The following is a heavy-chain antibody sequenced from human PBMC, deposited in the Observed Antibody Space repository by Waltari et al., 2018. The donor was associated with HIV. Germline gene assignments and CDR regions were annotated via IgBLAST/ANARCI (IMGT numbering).Heavy chain of an antibody. Sequence: GQLQESGPGLVKPSQTLSLTCTVSGGSISSGGYYWSWIRQHPGKGLEWIGYIYDSGSTYYNPSLKSRVTISVDTSKNQFSLKLSSVTAADTAVYYCARENRPNYDFWSGRSTTRYNWFDPWGQGTLVTVSS. CDR2: IYDSGST. J-gene: IGHJ5*02. CDR1: GGSISSGGYY. CDR3: ARENRPNYDFWSGRSTTRYNWFDP. V-gene: IGHV4-31*03. D-gene: IGHD3-3*01.